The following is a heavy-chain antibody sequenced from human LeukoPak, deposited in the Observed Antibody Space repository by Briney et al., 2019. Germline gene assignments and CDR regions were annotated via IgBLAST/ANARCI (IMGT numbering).Heavy chain of an antibody. J-gene: IGHJ4*02. V-gene: IGHV3-21*01. Sequence: PGGSLRLSCAASGFTFSIYTMNWVRQAPGKGLEWVSSISGRSSYTNYADSVKGRFTISRDNAKNSLYLQMNSLRAEDTAVYYCARAPFYGSGSYLHLFDYWGQGTLVTVSS. CDR3: ARAPFYGSGSYLHLFDY. CDR2: ISGRSSYT. CDR1: GFTFSIYT. D-gene: IGHD3-10*01.